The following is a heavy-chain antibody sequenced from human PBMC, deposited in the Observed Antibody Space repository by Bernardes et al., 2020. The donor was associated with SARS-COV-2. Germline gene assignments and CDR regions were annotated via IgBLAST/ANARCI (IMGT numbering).Heavy chain of an antibody. Sequence: RGSMRPSCAASGFTSSSSALSWVRQAPGTGRGWVGATSGSGGSTYYADSVKGRFTLSRDNSKNTLYLQMNSLRAEDTAVSYCAKPQSCCSSTSCYTGHFDYWGQGTLVIVSS. D-gene: IGHD2-2*02. CDR3: AKPQSCCSSTSCYTGHFDY. V-gene: IGHV3-23*01. J-gene: IGHJ4*02. CDR2: TSGSGGST. CDR1: GFTSSSSA.